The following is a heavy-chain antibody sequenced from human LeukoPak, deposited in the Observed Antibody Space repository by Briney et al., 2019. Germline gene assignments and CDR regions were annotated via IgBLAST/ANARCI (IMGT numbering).Heavy chain of an antibody. V-gene: IGHV4-59*01. J-gene: IGHJ4*02. CDR2: TYDSGSP. Sequence: SETLSLTCAVSGGSMRNYYWSWIRQPPGKGLEWIGYTYDSGSPSYNPSLRSRVSISIDTSKNQFSLNLSSVTAADTAVYYCARGWASSWYYFDFWGQGILVTVSS. CDR3: ARGWASSWYYFDF. D-gene: IGHD2-2*01. CDR1: GGSMRNYY.